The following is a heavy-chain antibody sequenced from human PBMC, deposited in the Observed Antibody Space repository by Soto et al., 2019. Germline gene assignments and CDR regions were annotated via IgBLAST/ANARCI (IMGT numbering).Heavy chain of an antibody. J-gene: IGHJ4*02. CDR1: GFSLTTSEVG. V-gene: IGHV2-5*02. Sequence: QITLKESGPTLVKPTQTLTLTCTFSGFSLTTSEVGVGWIRQPPGKALEWLAVIYWDDDKRYSPSLNSRLTITKDTSKNQVVLIMTNMDPVDTATYYCAYTRGRVASTGTVDSWGQGTLVTVSS. D-gene: IGHD3-9*01. CDR2: IYWDDDK. CDR3: AYTRGRVASTGTVDS.